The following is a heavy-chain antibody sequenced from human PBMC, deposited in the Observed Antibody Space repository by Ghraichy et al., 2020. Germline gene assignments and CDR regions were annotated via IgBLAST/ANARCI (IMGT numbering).Heavy chain of an antibody. V-gene: IGHV4-30-2*01. D-gene: IGHD7-27*01. CDR1: GGSISSGGYS. CDR3: ARDLAGDYDY. Sequence: LSLTCAVSGGSISSGGYSWSWIRQPPGKGLEWIGYIYHSGSTYYNPSLKSRVTISVDRSKNQFSLKLSSVTAADTAVYYCARDLAGDYDYWGQGTLVTVSS. CDR2: IYHSGST. J-gene: IGHJ4*02.